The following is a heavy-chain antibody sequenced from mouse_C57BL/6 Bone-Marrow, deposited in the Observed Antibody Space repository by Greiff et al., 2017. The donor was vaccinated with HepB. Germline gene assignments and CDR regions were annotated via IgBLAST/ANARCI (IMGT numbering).Heavy chain of an antibody. J-gene: IGHJ1*03. CDR2: IRNKANGYTT. V-gene: IGHV7-3*01. Sequence: EVKLMESGGGLVQPGGSLSLSCAASGFTFTDYYMSWVRQPPGKALEWLGFIRNKANGYTTEYSASVKGRFTISRDNSQSILYLQMNALSAEDSATYYCARCYYGSSNYWYFDVWGTGTTVTVSS. CDR1: GFTFTDYY. CDR3: ARCYYGSSNYWYFDV. D-gene: IGHD1-1*01.